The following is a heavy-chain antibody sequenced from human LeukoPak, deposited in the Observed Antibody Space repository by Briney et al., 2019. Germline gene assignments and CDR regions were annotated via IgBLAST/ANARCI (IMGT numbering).Heavy chain of an antibody. CDR3: ARAYGDYEYYFDY. CDR1: GGTFSSYA. D-gene: IGHD4-17*01. V-gene: IGHV1-69*06. CDR2: IIPIFGTA. J-gene: IGHJ4*02. Sequence: SVKVSCKASGGTFSSYAISWVRQAPGQGLEWMGGIIPIFGTANYAQKFQGRVTITADKSTSTAYMELSSLRSEDTAVYYCARAYGDYEYYFDYWGQGTLVTVSS.